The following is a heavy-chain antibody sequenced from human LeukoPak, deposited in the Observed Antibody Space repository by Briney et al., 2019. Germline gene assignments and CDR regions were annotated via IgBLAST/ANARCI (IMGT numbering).Heavy chain of an antibody. V-gene: IGHV3-53*01. CDR3: VRGHSCGNPDPFDY. CDR1: GFLVSSNY. CDR2: MYSGGAI. J-gene: IGHJ4*02. D-gene: IGHD6-19*01. Sequence: PGGSLRLSCAASGFLVSSNYMSWVRQAPGKGLEWVSVMYSGGAIHYADSVKGRFTISTDNSKNTLYLQMNSLRVEDTAMYFCVRGHSCGNPDPFDYWGQGTLVIVSS.